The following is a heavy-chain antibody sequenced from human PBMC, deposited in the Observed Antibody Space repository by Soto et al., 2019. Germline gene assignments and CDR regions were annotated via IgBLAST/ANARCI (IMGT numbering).Heavy chain of an antibody. CDR3: ARGITIFGVVTSYYFDY. D-gene: IGHD3-3*01. CDR2: IYYSGST. CDR1: GGSISSGGYY. Sequence: TPETLSLTCTVSGGSISSGGYYWSWIRQHPGKGLEWIGYIYYSGSTYYNPSLKSRVTISVDTSKNQFSLKLSSVTAADTAVYYCARGITIFGVVTSYYFDYWGQGTLVTVSS. J-gene: IGHJ4*02. V-gene: IGHV4-31*03.